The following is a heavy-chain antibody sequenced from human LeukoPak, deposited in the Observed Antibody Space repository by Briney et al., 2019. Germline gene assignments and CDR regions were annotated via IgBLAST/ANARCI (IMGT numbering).Heavy chain of an antibody. Sequence: GGSLRLSCAASGFTLSSYSMNWVRQAPGKGLEWVSSISSSSSYIYYADSVKGRFTISRDNAKNSLYLQMNSLRAEDTAVYYCARGRVPNWFDPWGQGTLVTVSS. CDR2: ISSSSSYI. V-gene: IGHV3-21*01. CDR1: GFTLSSYS. CDR3: ARGRVPNWFDP. J-gene: IGHJ5*02.